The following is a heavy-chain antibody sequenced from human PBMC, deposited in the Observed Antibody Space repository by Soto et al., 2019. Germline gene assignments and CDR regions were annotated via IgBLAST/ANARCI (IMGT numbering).Heavy chain of an antibody. CDR1: GYTFIGYY. CDR2: INPNSGAT. V-gene: IGHV1-2*02. CDR3: ERDVVSTIGVFDF. Sequence: ASVKVSCKASGYTFIGYYLHWVRQAPGQGLEWMGWINPNSGATNYPQKFQGRVTVTRDTSITTAYMEMRRLRSDDTAFYFCERDVVSTIGVFDFWGQGTPVTVSS. D-gene: IGHD5-12*01. J-gene: IGHJ4*02.